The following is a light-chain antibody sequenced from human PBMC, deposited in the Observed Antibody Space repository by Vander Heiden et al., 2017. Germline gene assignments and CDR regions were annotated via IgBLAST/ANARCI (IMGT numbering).Light chain of an antibody. Sequence: IQLTHSPSSLSASVVDRVTITCRASQGISTYLAWYQQRPGKAPKLLIYAASTLQSGVPSRFSGSGSGTDFTLTISSLQPEDFATYYCQQLNNYPLTFGGGTKVEIK. CDR1: QGISTY. J-gene: IGKJ4*01. CDR3: QQLNNYPLT. V-gene: IGKV1-9*01. CDR2: AAS.